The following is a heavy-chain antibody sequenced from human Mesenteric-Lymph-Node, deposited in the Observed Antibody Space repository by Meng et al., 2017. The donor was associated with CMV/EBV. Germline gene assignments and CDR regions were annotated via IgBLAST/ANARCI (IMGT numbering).Heavy chain of an antibody. D-gene: IGHD6-6*01. CDR2: IRSDGGNK. J-gene: IGHJ4*02. CDR3: AKDSSSTGYYFDY. CDR1: GFTFSSYG. V-gene: IGHV3-30*02. Sequence: GESLKISCAASGFTFSSYGMHWVRQAPGKGLEWVAFIRSDGGNKYYADSVKGRFTISRDNSKNTLYLQMNSLRAEDTAVYYCAKDSSSTGYYFDYWGQGTLVTVSS.